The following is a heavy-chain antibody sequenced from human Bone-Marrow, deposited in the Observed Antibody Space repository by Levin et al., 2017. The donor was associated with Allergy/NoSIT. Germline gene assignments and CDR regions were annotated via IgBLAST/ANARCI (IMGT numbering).Heavy chain of an antibody. Sequence: KPGGSLRLSCASSGFTFANAWMSWVRQAPGKGLEWVGRIKSKTDGGTIEYGAPVKGRFTISRDDAKKTLYLQMTSLKTDDTGVYYCTYVVSGQGVVGTAIRAWGQGTLVTVSS. CDR1: GFTFANAW. V-gene: IGHV3-15*01. CDR3: TYVVSGQGVVGTAIRA. D-gene: IGHD6-19*01. J-gene: IGHJ5*02. CDR2: IKSKTDGGTI.